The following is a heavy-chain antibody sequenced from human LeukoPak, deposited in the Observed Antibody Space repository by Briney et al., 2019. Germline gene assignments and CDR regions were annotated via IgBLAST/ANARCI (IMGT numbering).Heavy chain of an antibody. V-gene: IGHV3-30*18. Sequence: GGSLRLSCAATGFTFSSYGMHWVRQAPGKGLEWVAVVSYDGSNKFYADSVKGRFTISRDNSKNTLYLQMNSLRAEDTAVYFCAKDSAYRYGPDYWGQGTLVTVSS. CDR2: VSYDGSNK. CDR3: AKDSAYRYGPDY. D-gene: IGHD5-18*01. J-gene: IGHJ4*02. CDR1: GFTFSSYG.